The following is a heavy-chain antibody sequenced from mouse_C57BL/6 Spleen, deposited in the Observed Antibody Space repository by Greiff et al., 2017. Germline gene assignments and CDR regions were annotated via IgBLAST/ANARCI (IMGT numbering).Heavy chain of an antibody. D-gene: IGHD2-5*01. V-gene: IGHV1-64*01. CDR2: IPPNTGST. CDR3: AREDSNLYYYAMDY. CDR1: GYTFTSYW. Sequence: QVQLKQPGAELVKPGASVKLSCKASGYTFTSYWMHWVKQRPGQGLEWIGMIPPNTGSTNYNEKFKSKATLTVDKSSSTAYMQLSSLTSEDSAVYYCAREDSNLYYYAMDYWGQGTSVTVSS. J-gene: IGHJ4*01.